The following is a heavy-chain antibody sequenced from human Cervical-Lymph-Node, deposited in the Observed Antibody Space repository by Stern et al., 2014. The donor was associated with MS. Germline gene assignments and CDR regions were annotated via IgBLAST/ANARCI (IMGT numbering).Heavy chain of an antibody. D-gene: IGHD3-22*01. CDR2: ISYDGSNK. J-gene: IGHJ4*02. Sequence: VQLVESGGGVVQPGRSLRLSCAASGFTFSSYGMHWVRQAPGKGLEWVAVISYDGSNKYYADSVKGRFTISRDNSKNTLYLQMNSLRAEDTAVYYCAKDRSSGYYYGIDYWGQGTLVTVSS. V-gene: IGHV3-30*18. CDR3: AKDRSSGYYYGIDY. CDR1: GFTFSSYG.